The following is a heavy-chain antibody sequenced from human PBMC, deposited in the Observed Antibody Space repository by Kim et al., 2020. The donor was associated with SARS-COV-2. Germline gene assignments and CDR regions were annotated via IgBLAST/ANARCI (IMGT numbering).Heavy chain of an antibody. J-gene: IGHJ4*02. CDR1: GFTFKNAW. D-gene: IGHD3-16*02. Sequence: GGSLRLSCAASGFTFKNAWMSWVRQAPGKGLEWVGRIKRKSDGGTTDYAAPVKGRFTISRDDPGNTRYHQMNSLKIEDTALYYCNGDDYLWWIYRPWGQGTLVTVSS. CDR2: IKRKSDGGTT. CDR3: NGDDYLWWIYRP. V-gene: IGHV3-15*01.